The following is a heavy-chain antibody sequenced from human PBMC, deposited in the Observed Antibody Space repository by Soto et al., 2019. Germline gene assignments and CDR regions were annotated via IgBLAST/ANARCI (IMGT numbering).Heavy chain of an antibody. D-gene: IGHD4-17*01. Sequence: SVKFSCKASGSTFSTNDINWVRQAPGQGLEWMGWISAYNGNTNYAQKLQGRVTMTTDTSTSTAYMELRSLRSDDTAVYYCARRTSNWFDPWGQGILVTVSS. CDR2: ISAYNGNT. J-gene: IGHJ5*02. CDR1: GSTFSTND. CDR3: ARRTSNWFDP. V-gene: IGHV1-18*04.